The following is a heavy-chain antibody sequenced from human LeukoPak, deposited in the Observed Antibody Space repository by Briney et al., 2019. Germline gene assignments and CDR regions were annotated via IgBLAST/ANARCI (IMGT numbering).Heavy chain of an antibody. J-gene: IGHJ6*02. V-gene: IGHV3-7*03. Sequence: GGSLRLSCAASGFTFSNYWMTWVRQAPGKGLEWVANIKKDGSEKNYVDSVKGRFTISRDNAKNPLYLQMNSLRAEDTAVYYCARECGGDCYSKGMDVWGQGTTVTVSS. D-gene: IGHD2-21*02. CDR2: IKKDGSEK. CDR3: ARECGGDCYSKGMDV. CDR1: GFTFSNYW.